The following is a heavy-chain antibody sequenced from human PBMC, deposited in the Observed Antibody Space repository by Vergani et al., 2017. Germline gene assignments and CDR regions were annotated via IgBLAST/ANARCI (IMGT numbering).Heavy chain of an antibody. CDR2: VYSSGGT. CDR1: GDSISSGNLY. Sequence: QVQLQESGPGLVKPSQTLTLTCTVSGDSISSGNLYWNWIRQPAGKGLEWIGRVYSSGGTNYNPSLKRRVTILMDTSSNRFALTQTSVTAADTAVYFCARSGNFGSGTHYTGYFDYGCQGALVAVSS. CDR3: ARSGNFGSGTHYTGYFDY. V-gene: IGHV4-61*02. D-gene: IGHD3-10*01. J-gene: IGHJ4*02.